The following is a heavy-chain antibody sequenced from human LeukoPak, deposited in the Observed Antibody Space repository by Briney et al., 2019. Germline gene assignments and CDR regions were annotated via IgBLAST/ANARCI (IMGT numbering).Heavy chain of an antibody. CDR3: AKGQVGATWSYYYYGMDV. CDR1: GFTFSSYA. J-gene: IGHJ6*02. V-gene: IGHV3-23*01. D-gene: IGHD1-26*01. CDR2: ISGSGDNT. Sequence: GGSLRLSRAASGFTFSSYAMSWVRQAPGKGLEWVSAISGSGDNTYYAVSVKGRFTVSRDNSMSTLYLQMNSLSAEDAALYYCAKGQVGATWSYYYYGMDVWGQGTTVAVSS.